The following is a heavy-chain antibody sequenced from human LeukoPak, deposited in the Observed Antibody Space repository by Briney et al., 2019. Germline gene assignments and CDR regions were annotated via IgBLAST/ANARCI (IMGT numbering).Heavy chain of an antibody. CDR2: IKSKTDGGTT. CDR3: AKEVLRYFDWARGGVLNWFDP. D-gene: IGHD3-9*01. CDR1: GFTFSNAW. J-gene: IGHJ5*02. Sequence: PGGSLRLSCAASGFTFSNAWMSWVRQAPGKGLEWVGRIKSKTDGGTTDYAAPVKGRFTISRDNSKNTLYLQMNSLRAEDTAVYYCAKEVLRYFDWARGGVLNWFDPWGQGTLVTVSS. V-gene: IGHV3-15*01.